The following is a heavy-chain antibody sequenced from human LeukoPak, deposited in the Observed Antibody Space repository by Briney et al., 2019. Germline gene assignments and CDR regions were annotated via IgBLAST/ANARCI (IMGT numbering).Heavy chain of an antibody. Sequence: SETLSLTCAVYGGSFSGYYWSWMRQPAVKGLEWIGEINHSGSTNYNPSLKSRVTISVDTSKNQFSLKLSSVTAADTAVYYCANYYDSSGHFDYWGQGTLVTVSS. D-gene: IGHD3-22*01. CDR2: INHSGST. J-gene: IGHJ4*02. CDR3: ANYYDSSGHFDY. V-gene: IGHV4-34*01. CDR1: GGSFSGYY.